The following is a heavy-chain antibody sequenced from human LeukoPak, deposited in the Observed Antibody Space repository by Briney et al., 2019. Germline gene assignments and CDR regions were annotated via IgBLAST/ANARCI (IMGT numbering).Heavy chain of an antibody. CDR3: AREGFHGRELFPTFDY. D-gene: IGHD3-10*01. CDR1: GYTFTSYD. J-gene: IGHJ4*02. CDR2: MNPNSGNT. Sequence: GASVKVPCKASGYTFTSYDINWVRQATGQGLEWMGWMNPNSGNTGYAQKFQGRVTMTRDTSTSTVYMELSSLRSEDTAVYYCAREGFHGRELFPTFDYWGQGTLVTVSS. V-gene: IGHV1-8*01.